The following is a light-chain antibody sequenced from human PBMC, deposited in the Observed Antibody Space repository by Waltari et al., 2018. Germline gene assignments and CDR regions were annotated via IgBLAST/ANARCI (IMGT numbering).Light chain of an antibody. CDR1: QSVGSSS. CDR2: RAS. J-gene: IGKJ1*01. CDR3: QQHGTLPAT. V-gene: IGKV3-20*01. Sequence: EIVLTQSLGTASLSPGDRVTLSCRASQSVGSSSLAWYQQKPGQAPRLVIYRASRRATGIPDRFSGSGSGTDFSLTISRLEPEDFAVYYCQQHGTLPATFGQGTKVEIK.